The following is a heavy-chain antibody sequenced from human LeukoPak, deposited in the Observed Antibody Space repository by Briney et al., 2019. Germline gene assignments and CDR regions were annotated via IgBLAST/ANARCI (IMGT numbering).Heavy chain of an antibody. Sequence: SETLSLTCTVSGGSISSSSYYWGWIRQPPGKGLEWIGSIYYSGSTYYNPSLKSRVTISVDTSKNQFSLKLSSVTAADTAVYYCARDGIVATGALGLYWGQGTLVTVSS. CDR2: IYYSGST. J-gene: IGHJ4*02. CDR1: GGSISSSSYY. CDR3: ARDGIVATGALGLY. D-gene: IGHD5-12*01. V-gene: IGHV4-39*07.